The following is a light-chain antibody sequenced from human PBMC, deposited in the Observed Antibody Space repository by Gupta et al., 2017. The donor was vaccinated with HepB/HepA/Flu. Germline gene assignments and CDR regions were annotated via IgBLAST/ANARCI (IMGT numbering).Light chain of an antibody. Sequence: QSALTQPAPVSGFPGQPITFSCTGTSSDFGGHNSVAWYQQYSAKAPKLLIYDVNVRPSGISSRFSCSKSGNSASLTITALQTEDEADYFCSSFISGRGTLVVFGGGTQVIVL. V-gene: IGLV2-14*03. CDR2: DVN. CDR3: SSFISGRGTLVV. J-gene: IGLJ3*02. CDR1: SSDFGGHNS.